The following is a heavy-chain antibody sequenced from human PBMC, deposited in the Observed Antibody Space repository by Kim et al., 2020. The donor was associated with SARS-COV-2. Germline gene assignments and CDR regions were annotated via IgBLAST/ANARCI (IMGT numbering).Heavy chain of an antibody. D-gene: IGHD6-19*01. CDR3: ARVSYSSGWYFFDY. Sequence: PGSVKGRFTSSRENAKNSLYLQMNSLRAGDTAVYYCARVSYSSGWYFFDYWGQGTLVTVSS. J-gene: IGHJ4*02. V-gene: IGHV3-13*01.